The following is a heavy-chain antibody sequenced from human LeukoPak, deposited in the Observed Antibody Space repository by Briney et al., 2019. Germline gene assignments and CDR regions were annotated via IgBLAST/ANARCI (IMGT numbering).Heavy chain of an antibody. V-gene: IGHV4-59*08. CDR2: IYYSGST. CDR3: APNGGVATILNWFDP. J-gene: IGHJ5*02. D-gene: IGHD5-24*01. CDR1: GGSISSYY. Sequence: SETLSLTCTVSGGSISSYYWSWIRQPPGEGLGWVGYIYYSGSTNYNPSLKSRVTISVDKSKNQFSLKLKSMTAADTTIYYCAPNGGVATILNWFDPWGQGTLVTVSS.